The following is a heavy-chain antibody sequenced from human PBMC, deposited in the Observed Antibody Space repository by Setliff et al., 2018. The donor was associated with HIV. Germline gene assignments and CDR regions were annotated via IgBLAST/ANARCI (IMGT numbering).Heavy chain of an antibody. CDR2: IYYSGST. D-gene: IGHD5-18*01. CDR3: ARRHTAFDP. CDR1: GGSISSNNYF. J-gene: IGHJ5*02. Sequence: SETLSLTCTVAGGSISSNNYFWGWIRQPPEKGLEWIGSIYYSGSTYYNPSLKSRVTISIDTSRNQFSLKLTSVTAADTAMYYCARRHTAFDPWGQGTLVTVSS. V-gene: IGHV4-39*01.